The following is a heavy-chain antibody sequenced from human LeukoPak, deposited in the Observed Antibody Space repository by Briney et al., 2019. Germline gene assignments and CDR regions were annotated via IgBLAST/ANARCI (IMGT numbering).Heavy chain of an antibody. V-gene: IGHV1-2*02. J-gene: IGHJ6*02. CDR1: GYTFTGYY. CDR3: ARDTATINYYYGMDV. CDR2: INPNSGGT. D-gene: IGHD5-12*01. Sequence: GASVKVSCKASGYTFTGYYTHWVRQAPGQGLEWMGWINPNSGGTNYAQKFQGRVTMTRDTSISTAYMELSRLRSDDTAVYYCARDTATINYYYGMDVWGQGTTVTVSS.